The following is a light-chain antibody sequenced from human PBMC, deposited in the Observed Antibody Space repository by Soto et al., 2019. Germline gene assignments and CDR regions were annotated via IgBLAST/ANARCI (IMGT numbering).Light chain of an antibody. CDR1: SSDVGGYNY. CDR3: SSYTSSSTTI. J-gene: IGLJ1*01. CDR2: DVS. Sequence: QSVLTQPASVSGSPGQSITISCTGTSSDVGGYNYVSWYQQHPGKAPKLMIYDVSNRPSGVSNRFSGSKSGNTPSLTISGLQVEDEADYYCSSYTSSSTTIFGTGTKVTVL. V-gene: IGLV2-14*01.